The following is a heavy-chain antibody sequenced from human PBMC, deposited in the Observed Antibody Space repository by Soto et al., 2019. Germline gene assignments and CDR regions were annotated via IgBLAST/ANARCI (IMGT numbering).Heavy chain of an antibody. CDR1: GGSFCGYY. D-gene: IGHD6-13*01. J-gene: IGHJ4*02. CDR2: INHSGST. CDR3: ARGRIAAAGAYFDY. V-gene: IGHV4-34*01. Sequence: PSETLSLTCAVYGGSFCGYYWSWIRQPPGKGLEWIGEINHSGSTNYNPSLKSRVTISVDTSKNQFSLKLSSVTAADTAVYYCARGRIAAAGAYFDYWGQGTLVTVSS.